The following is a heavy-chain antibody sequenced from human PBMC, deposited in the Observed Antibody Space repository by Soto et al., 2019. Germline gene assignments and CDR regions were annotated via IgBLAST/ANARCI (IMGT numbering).Heavy chain of an antibody. CDR3: ARHLGSSDYYYGMDV. J-gene: IGHJ6*02. Sequence: GESLKISCKGSGYSFISYWIGWVRQMPGKGLEWMGIIYPGDSDTRYSPSFQGQVTISVDKSISTAYLQWSSLKASDTAMYYCARHLGSSDYYYGMDVWGQGTTVTVSS. V-gene: IGHV5-51*01. CDR2: IYPGDSDT. CDR1: GYSFISYW. D-gene: IGHD1-26*01.